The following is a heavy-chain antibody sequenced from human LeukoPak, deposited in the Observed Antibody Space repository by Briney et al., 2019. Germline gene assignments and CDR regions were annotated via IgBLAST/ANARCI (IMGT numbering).Heavy chain of an antibody. D-gene: IGHD3-10*01. CDR3: ARVVIYYGSGSYYYFDY. Sequence: SEALSLTCTVSGGSISSYYWSWIRQPPGKGLEGFGYIYYSGSTNYNPSLKSRVTISVDTSKNQFSLKLSSVTAADTAVYYCARVVIYYGSGSYYYFDYWGQGTLVTVSS. V-gene: IGHV4-59*01. J-gene: IGHJ4*02. CDR2: IYYSGST. CDR1: GGSISSYY.